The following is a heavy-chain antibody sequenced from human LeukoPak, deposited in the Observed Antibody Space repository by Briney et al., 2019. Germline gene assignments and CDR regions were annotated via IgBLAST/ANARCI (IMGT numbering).Heavy chain of an antibody. Sequence: GASVKVSCKASGYTFTGYYMHWVRQAPGQGLEWMGWINPNSGGTSYAQKFQGRVTMTRDTSISTAYMELSRLRSDDTAVYYCARGVRVATAITAIDYWGQGTLVTVSS. D-gene: IGHD5-18*01. CDR3: ARGVRVATAITAIDY. CDR1: GYTFTGYY. CDR2: INPNSGGT. V-gene: IGHV1-2*02. J-gene: IGHJ4*02.